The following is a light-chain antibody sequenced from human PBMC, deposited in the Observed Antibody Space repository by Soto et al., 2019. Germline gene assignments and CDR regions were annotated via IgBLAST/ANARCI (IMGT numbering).Light chain of an antibody. Sequence: QSVLTQPPSASGTPGQRVAISCSGGSSDIGSNPVNWYLHLPGAAPKLLIYRDNQRPSGVPDRFSGSKSGTSASLPISGLQSEDVGDYFCSAWDDSIYGPVFGGGTKLTVL. J-gene: IGLJ2*01. CDR1: SSDIGSNP. CDR3: SAWDDSIYGPV. V-gene: IGLV1-44*01. CDR2: RDN.